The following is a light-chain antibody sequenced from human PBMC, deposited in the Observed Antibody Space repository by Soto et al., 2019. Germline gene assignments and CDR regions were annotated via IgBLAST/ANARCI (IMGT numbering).Light chain of an antibody. CDR3: QQYDYVPIT. J-gene: IGKJ5*01. Sequence: EIVLTQSPATLSLSPGERATLSCRASQSVSSYLAWYQQKPGQAPRLLIYDASNRATGIPARFSGSGSGTDFTLTISSLQPEDFATYYCQQYDYVPITFGQGTRLEIK. CDR1: QSVSSY. V-gene: IGKV3-11*01. CDR2: DAS.